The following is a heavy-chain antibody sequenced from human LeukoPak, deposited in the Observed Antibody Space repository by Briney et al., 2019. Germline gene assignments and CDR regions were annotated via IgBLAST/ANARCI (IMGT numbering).Heavy chain of an antibody. D-gene: IGHD6-19*01. CDR3: AKPISGGLAVSADWFDP. J-gene: IGHJ5*02. CDR2: LSSRNIYI. V-gene: IGHV3-21*04. Sequence: GGSLRLSCEASGFLFNTYRMTWVRQAPGKGLEWVASLSSRNIYIHYADSVKGRFTVDRDDAMKSLFLQMNSLRAEDTAVYFCAKPISGGLAVSADWFDPWGQGTLVIVSS. CDR1: GFLFNTYR.